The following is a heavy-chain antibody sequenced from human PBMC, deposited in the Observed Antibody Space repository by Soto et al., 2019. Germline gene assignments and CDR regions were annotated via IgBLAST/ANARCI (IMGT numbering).Heavy chain of an antibody. CDR3: ARERTYGGNSPFDY. J-gene: IGHJ4*02. D-gene: IGHD4-17*01. V-gene: IGHV4-30-4*01. Sequence: SETLSLTCTVSGGSISSGDYYRSWIRQPPGKGLEWIGYIYYSGSTYYNPSLKSRVTISVDTSKNQFSLKLSSVTAADTAVYYCARERTYGGNSPFDYWGQGTLVT. CDR2: IYYSGST. CDR1: GGSISSGDYY.